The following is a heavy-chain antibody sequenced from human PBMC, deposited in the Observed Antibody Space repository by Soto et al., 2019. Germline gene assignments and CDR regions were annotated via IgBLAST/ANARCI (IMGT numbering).Heavy chain of an antibody. CDR1: GGSFSGYY. V-gene: IGHV4-34*01. D-gene: IGHD1-7*01. Sequence: QVQLQQWGAGLLKPSETLSLTCAVYGGSFSGYYWSWIRQPPGKGLEWIGEINHSGSTNYNPSLKSRVTISVDTSKNQFSLKLSSVTAADTAVYYCARGGLGLALRGAHFPGLDYWGQGTLVTVSS. CDR3: ARGGLGLALRGAHFPGLDY. J-gene: IGHJ4*02. CDR2: INHSGST.